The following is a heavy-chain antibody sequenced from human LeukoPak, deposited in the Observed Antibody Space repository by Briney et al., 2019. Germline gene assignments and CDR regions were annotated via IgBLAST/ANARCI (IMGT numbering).Heavy chain of an antibody. D-gene: IGHD3-16*01. CDR3: ATEDGGTLGAFDI. CDR2: ISGSGGST. J-gene: IGHJ3*02. V-gene: IGHV3-23*01. Sequence: PGGSLRLSCAASGFTFSSYAMSWVRQAPGKGLEWVSAISGSGGSTYYAESVKGRFTISRDNSKNTLYLQMNSLRAEDTAVYYCATEDGGTLGAFDIWGPGTMVTVSS. CDR1: GFTFSSYA.